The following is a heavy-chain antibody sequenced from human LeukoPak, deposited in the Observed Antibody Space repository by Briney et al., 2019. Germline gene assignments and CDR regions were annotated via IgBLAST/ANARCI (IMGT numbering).Heavy chain of an antibody. CDR3: ARRYYDAGGTIDWYFDL. CDR2: IHNSGSA. V-gene: IGHV4-59*08. J-gene: IGHJ2*01. Sequence: SETLSLTCTVSDGSISSYYWCWIRRSTGKRLEWSGYIHNSGSANYNPSLKSRVTISVDTSNNHFSLRLSSVTAADTAVYYCARRYYDAGGTIDWYFDLWGRGTLVTVSS. D-gene: IGHD3-3*01. CDR1: DGSISSYY.